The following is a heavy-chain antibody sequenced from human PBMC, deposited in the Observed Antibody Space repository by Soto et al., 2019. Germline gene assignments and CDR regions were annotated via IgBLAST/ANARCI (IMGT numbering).Heavy chain of an antibody. V-gene: IGHV3-30-3*01. Sequence: GGSLRLSCAASGFTFSSYAMHWVRQAPGKGLEWVAVISYDGSNKYYADSVKGRFTISRDNSKNTLYLQMNSLRAEDTAVYYCARDPRYSYAFDIWGQGTMVTV. CDR1: GFTFSSYA. D-gene: IGHD5-18*01. J-gene: IGHJ3*02. CDR2: ISYDGSNK. CDR3: ARDPRYSYAFDI.